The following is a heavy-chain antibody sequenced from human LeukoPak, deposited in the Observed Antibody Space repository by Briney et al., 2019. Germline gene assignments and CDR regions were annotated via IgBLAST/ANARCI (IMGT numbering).Heavy chain of an antibody. V-gene: IGHV1-69*13. CDR2: IIPIFGTA. D-gene: IGHD6-13*01. J-gene: IGHJ6*02. Sequence: ASVKVSCKASGGTFSSYAISRVRQAPGQGLEWMGGIIPIFGTANYAQKFQGRVTITADESTSTAYMELSSLRSEDTAVYYCARESSSSWYGGPYYYGMDVWGQGTTVTVSS. CDR3: ARESSSSWYGGPYYYGMDV. CDR1: GGTFSSYA.